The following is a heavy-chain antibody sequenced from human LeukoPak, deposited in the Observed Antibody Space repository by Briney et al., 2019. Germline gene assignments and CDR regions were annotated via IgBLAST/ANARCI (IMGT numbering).Heavy chain of an antibody. J-gene: IGHJ4*02. Sequence: GGSPRLSCAASGLTSRSYAMSSVREAPGQRLGCGANIKKDGGEKYYVDSVKGRVTISRDNAKNSLYVQMNSLRVEDTAVYYCARLIVGAIDYWGQGTLVAVSS. V-gene: IGHV3-7*03. CDR2: IKKDGGEK. CDR1: GLTSRSYA. CDR3: ARLIVGAIDY. D-gene: IGHD1-26*01.